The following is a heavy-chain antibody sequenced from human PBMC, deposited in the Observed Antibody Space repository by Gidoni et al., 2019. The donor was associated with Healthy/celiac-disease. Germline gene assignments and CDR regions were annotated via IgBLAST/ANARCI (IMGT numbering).Heavy chain of an antibody. D-gene: IGHD3-3*02. CDR1: GGSFSGSD. J-gene: IGHJ4*02. CDR2: INHSGST. Sequence: QVQLQQWGAGLLKPSETLSLTCAVYGGSFSGSDWSWIRQPPGKGLEWIGEINHSGSTNYNPSLKSRVTISVDTSKNQFSLKLSSVTAADTAVYYCARGARAISRYYFDYWGQGTLVTVSS. CDR3: ARGARAISRYYFDY. V-gene: IGHV4-34*01.